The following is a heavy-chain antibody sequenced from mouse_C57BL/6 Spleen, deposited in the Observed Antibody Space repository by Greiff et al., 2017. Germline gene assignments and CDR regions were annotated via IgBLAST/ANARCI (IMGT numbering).Heavy chain of an antibody. Sequence: VQLQQSGPGLVQPSQSLSITCTVSGFSLTSYGVHWVRQSPGQGLEWLGVIWSDGSTDYNAAFISRLSISKDNSKSQVFFKMNKLQADDTAIYYCARNSIYSNYVYFDYWGQGTTLTVSS. CDR1: GFSLTSYG. J-gene: IGHJ2*01. CDR3: ARNSIYSNYVYFDY. CDR2: IWSDGST. D-gene: IGHD2-5*01. V-gene: IGHV2-2*01.